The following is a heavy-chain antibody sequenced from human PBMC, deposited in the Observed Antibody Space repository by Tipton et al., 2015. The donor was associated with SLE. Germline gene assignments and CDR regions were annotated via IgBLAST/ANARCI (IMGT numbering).Heavy chain of an antibody. CDR2: INHSGST. V-gene: IGHV4-34*01. CDR1: GGSFSGYY. D-gene: IGHD6-13*01. J-gene: IGHJ5*02. CDR3: ARQGAAAGWGWSDP. Sequence: TLSLTCAVYGGSFSGYYWSWIRQPPGKGLEWIGEINHSGSTNYNPSLKSRVTISVDTSKNQFSLKLSSVTAADTAVYYCARQGAAAGWGWSDPWGQGSLVTVSS.